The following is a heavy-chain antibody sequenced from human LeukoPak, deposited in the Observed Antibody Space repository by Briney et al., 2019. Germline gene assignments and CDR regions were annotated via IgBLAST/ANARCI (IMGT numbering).Heavy chain of an antibody. CDR1: GYTFTGYY. V-gene: IGHV1-2*06. D-gene: IGHD5-18*01. CDR2: INPNSGGT. CDR3: ARGEAMANWFDP. J-gene: IGHJ5*02. Sequence: ASVKVSCKASGYTFTGYYMHWVRQAPGQGLEWIGRINPNSGGTNYAQKFQGRVTMTRDTSISTAYMELSRLRSDDTAVYYCARGEAMANWFDPWGQGTLVTVSS.